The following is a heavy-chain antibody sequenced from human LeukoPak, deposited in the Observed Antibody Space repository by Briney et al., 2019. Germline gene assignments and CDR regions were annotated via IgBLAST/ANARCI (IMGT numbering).Heavy chain of an antibody. Sequence: EGSLRLSCAASGFTFSTYSMSWVRQAPGKGLEWVSSITSNGFYIYYADSLKGRFTISRDTSKDSLSLHINSLRAEDTAIYYCARAPYCISTACSWYLDLWGRGTLVTVSS. CDR2: ITSNGFYI. V-gene: IGHV3-21*01. D-gene: IGHD2-2*01. J-gene: IGHJ2*01. CDR3: ARAPYCISTACSWYLDL. CDR1: GFTFSTYS.